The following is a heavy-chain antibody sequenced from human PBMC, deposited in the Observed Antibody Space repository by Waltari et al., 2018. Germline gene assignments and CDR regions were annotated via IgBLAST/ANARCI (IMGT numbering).Heavy chain of an antibody. CDR1: GVTFSNYA. CDR3: ATPFYNWDDPLHS. Sequence: EVQVLESGGDLVKPGGSLRLSCAASGVTFSNYAINWVRLAPGTGLQWVSAITVGDDTYYADSVKGRFTISRDTSKDTVYLQMNGLRADDTAVYYCATPFYNWDDPLHSWGPGTLVTVSS. V-gene: IGHV3-23*01. J-gene: IGHJ4*02. CDR2: ITVGDDT. D-gene: IGHD1-20*01.